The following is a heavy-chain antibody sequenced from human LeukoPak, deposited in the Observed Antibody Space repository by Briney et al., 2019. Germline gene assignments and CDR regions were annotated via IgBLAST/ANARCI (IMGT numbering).Heavy chain of an antibody. V-gene: IGHV1-18*01. CDR2: ISPFNGNT. CDR3: ARDLDIVVVAAALRHYGLDV. J-gene: IGHJ6*02. D-gene: IGHD2-15*01. Sequence: ASVKVSCQASGYTFTRYGISWVRQAPGQGVEWMGWISPFNGNTNYAQNVQGRVTMTTDTSTSTVHMELRSLRSDDTAVYYCARDLDIVVVAAALRHYGLDVWGQGTTVTVSS. CDR1: GYTFTRYG.